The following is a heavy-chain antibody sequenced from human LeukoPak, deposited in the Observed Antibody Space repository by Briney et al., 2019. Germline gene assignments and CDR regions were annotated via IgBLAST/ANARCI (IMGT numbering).Heavy chain of an antibody. CDR1: GFTFSSYG. V-gene: IGHV3-30*02. J-gene: IGHJ4*02. Sequence: GGSLRLSCAASGFTFSSYGMRWVRQAPGKGLEWVAFIRYDGSNKYYADSVKGRFTISRDNSKNTLYLQMNSLRAEDTAVYYCAKDRGFWSGEDYFDYWGQGTLVTVSS. CDR2: IRYDGSNK. D-gene: IGHD3-3*01. CDR3: AKDRGFWSGEDYFDY.